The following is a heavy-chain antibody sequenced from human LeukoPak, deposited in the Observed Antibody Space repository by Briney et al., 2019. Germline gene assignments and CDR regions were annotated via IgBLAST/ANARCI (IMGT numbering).Heavy chain of an antibody. D-gene: IGHD6-13*01. V-gene: IGHV4-39*07. CDR1: GDSISSTNYY. Sequence: PSETLSLTCTVSGDSISSTNYYWGWIRQPPGKGLEWIGSIYYSGSTYYNPSLESRVTISVDTSKNQFSLKLSSVTAADTAVYYCARRSTRYSTNLGYWGQGTLVTVSS. CDR2: IYYSGST. J-gene: IGHJ4*02. CDR3: ARRSTRYSTNLGY.